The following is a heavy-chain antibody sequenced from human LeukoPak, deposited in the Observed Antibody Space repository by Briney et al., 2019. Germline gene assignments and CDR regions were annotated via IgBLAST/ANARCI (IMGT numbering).Heavy chain of an antibody. CDR2: IWYDGSNK. Sequence: GRSLRLSCAASGFTFSSYGMHWVRQAPGKGLEWVAVIWYDGSNKYYADSVEGRLTISRDNAKNSLYLQMNSLRAEDTAVYYCARDPYDSSWGLCYFDYWGQGNLVTVSS. CDR1: GFTFSSYG. D-gene: IGHD3-22*01. V-gene: IGHV3-33*01. J-gene: IGHJ4*02. CDR3: ARDPYDSSWGLCYFDY.